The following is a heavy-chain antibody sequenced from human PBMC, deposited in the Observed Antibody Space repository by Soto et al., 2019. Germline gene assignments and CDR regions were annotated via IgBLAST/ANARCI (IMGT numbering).Heavy chain of an antibody. CDR3: ARDRGQDPDNYFDY. Sequence: GGSLRLSCAASGFTFSSYSMNWVRQAPGKGLEWVSSISSSSSYIYYADSVKGRFTISRDNAKNSLYLQMNSLRAEDTAVYYCARDRGQDPDNYFDYWGQGTLVTVSS. V-gene: IGHV3-21*01. J-gene: IGHJ4*02. CDR2: ISSSSSYI. D-gene: IGHD3-9*01. CDR1: GFTFSSYS.